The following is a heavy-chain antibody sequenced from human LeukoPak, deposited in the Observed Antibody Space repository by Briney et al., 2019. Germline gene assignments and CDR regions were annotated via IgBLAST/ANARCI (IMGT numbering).Heavy chain of an antibody. CDR1: VGSISSSSHY. D-gene: IGHD6-13*01. CDR3: ARRPHRSSSWFDP. CDR2: IYYSGST. Sequence: PSETLSLTCTVSVGSISSSSHYCGWIRQPPGKGLEWIGSIYYSGSTYYNPSLKSRVTISVDKSKNQFSLKLSSVTAADTAVYYCARRPHRSSSWFDPWGQGTLVTVSS. J-gene: IGHJ5*02. V-gene: IGHV4-39*01.